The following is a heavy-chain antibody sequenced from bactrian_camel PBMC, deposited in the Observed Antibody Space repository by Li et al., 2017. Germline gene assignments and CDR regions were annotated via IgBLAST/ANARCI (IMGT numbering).Heavy chain of an antibody. CDR2: LKGDETE. J-gene: IGHJ6*01. CDR1: GYSGSTYC. V-gene: IGHV3S53*01. CDR3: VADCVPFDPLIGY. Sequence: VQLVESGGGSVQAGESLRLSCAASGYSGSTYCMGWFRQAPGKERELVATLKGDETETYVDSVKGRFTISLDDAKTTLYLQMNSLKPEDTAMYYCVADCVPFDPLIGYWGQGTQVTVS.